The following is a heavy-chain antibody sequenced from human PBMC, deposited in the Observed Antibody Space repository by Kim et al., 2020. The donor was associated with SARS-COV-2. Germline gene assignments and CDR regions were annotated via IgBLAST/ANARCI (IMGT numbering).Heavy chain of an antibody. Sequence: GGSLRLSCAASGFRFDDHIMHWVRQAPGKGLEWVSGISWNSGSIAYADSVKGRLIMSRDNAKSSVYLQMNSLRVEDTALYYCVRERLGESPGWFDYWGQGTLVTVSS. V-gene: IGHV3-9*01. D-gene: IGHD1-1*01. CDR2: ISWNSGSI. CDR3: VRERLGESPGWFDY. CDR1: GFRFDDHI. J-gene: IGHJ4*02.